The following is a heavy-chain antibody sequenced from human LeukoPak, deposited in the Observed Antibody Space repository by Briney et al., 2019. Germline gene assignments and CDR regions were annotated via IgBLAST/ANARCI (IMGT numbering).Heavy chain of an antibody. J-gene: IGHJ4*02. CDR3: ARGVAGTFDY. CDR2: ISSSSSYI. Sequence: PGGSLRLSCAASGFTFSSYSMNWVRQAPGKGLGWVSSISSSSSYIYYADSVKGRFTISRDNAKNSLYLQMNSLRAEDTAVYYCARGVAGTFDYWGQGTLVTVSS. D-gene: IGHD6-19*01. CDR1: GFTFSSYS. V-gene: IGHV3-21*01.